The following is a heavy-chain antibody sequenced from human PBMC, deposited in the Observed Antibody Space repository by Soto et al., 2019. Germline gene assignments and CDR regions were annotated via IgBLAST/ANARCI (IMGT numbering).Heavy chain of an antibody. Sequence: QLQLQESGPGLVKPSETLSLTCTVSGGSISSSSYYWGWIRQPPGKGLEWNGSIYYSGSTYYNPSLKSRVTISVDTSKNQFSLKLSSVTAADTAVYYCACIFSGGYGYGFYYYGMDVWGQGTTVTVSS. D-gene: IGHD5-18*01. V-gene: IGHV4-39*01. CDR3: ACIFSGGYGYGFYYYGMDV. CDR2: IYYSGST. CDR1: GGSISSSSYY. J-gene: IGHJ6*02.